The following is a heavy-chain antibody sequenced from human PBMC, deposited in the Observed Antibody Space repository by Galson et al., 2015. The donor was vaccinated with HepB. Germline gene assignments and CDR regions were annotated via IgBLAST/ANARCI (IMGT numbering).Heavy chain of an antibody. CDR3: ARAHYDYVWGSYRPLLDY. CDR1: GFSLSNARMG. V-gene: IGHV2-26*01. Sequence: PALVKPTQTLTLTCTVSGFSLSNARMGVSWIRQPPGKALEWLAHIFSNDEKSYSTSLKSRLTISKDTSKSQVVLTMTNMDPVDTATYYRARAHYDYVWGSYRPLLDYWGQGTLVTVSS. CDR2: IFSNDEK. J-gene: IGHJ4*02. D-gene: IGHD3-16*02.